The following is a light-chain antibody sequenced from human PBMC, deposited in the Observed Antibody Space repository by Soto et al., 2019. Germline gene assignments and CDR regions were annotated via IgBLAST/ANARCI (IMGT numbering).Light chain of an antibody. CDR3: CSYAGSYTFV. V-gene: IGLV2-11*01. Sequence: QSALTQPRSVSGSPGQSVTISCTGTSSDVGGYDFVSWFQHHPGKPPKLIMYDVSKRPSGVPDRFSGSKSGNTASLTISGLQAEDEAHYYCCSYAGSYTFVFGTGTKLTVL. CDR2: DVS. J-gene: IGLJ1*01. CDR1: SSDVGGYDF.